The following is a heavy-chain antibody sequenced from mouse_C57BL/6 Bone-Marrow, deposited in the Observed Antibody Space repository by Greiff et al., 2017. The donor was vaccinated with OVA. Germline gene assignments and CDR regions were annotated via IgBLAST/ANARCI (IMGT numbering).Heavy chain of an antibody. CDR1: GFSLTSYA. CDR3: ARNWSNYPAWFAY. J-gene: IGHJ3*01. Sequence: VKVVESGPGLVAPSQSLSITCTVSGFSLTSYAISWVRQPPGKGLEWLGVIWTGGGTNYNSALKSRLSISKDNSKSQVFLKMNSLQTDDTARYYCARNWSNYPAWFAYWGQGTLVTVSA. D-gene: IGHD2-5*01. V-gene: IGHV2-9-1*01. CDR2: IWTGGGT.